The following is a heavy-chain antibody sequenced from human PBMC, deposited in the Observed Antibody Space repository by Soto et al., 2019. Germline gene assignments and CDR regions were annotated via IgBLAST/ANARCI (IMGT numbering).Heavy chain of an antibody. D-gene: IGHD2-8*01. J-gene: IGHJ6*03. Sequence: EVQLLESGGGLVQPGGSLRLSCAASGFTFSIYAMSWVRQAPGKGLEWVSAISGSGGSTYYADSVKGRFTISRDNAKNTLYLQMNSLRAEDTAVYYCAKYAGGYCTNGVCYYMDVWGKGTTVTVSS. CDR1: GFTFSIYA. V-gene: IGHV3-23*01. CDR3: AKYAGGYCTNGVCYYMDV. CDR2: ISGSGGST.